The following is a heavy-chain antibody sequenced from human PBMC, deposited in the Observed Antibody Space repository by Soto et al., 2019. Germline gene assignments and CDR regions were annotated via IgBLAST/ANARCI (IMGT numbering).Heavy chain of an antibody. CDR2: ISSSSSYI. CDR1: GFTFSSYS. V-gene: IGHV3-21*01. CDR3: ARGFRDSSSLEQEDY. Sequence: EVQLVESGGGLVKPGGSLRLSCAASGFTFSSYSMNWVRQAPGKGLEWVSSISSSSSYIYYADSVKGRFTISRDNAKNSLYLQMNSLRAEDTAVYYCARGFRDSSSLEQEDYWGQGTLVTVSS. D-gene: IGHD6-6*01. J-gene: IGHJ4*02.